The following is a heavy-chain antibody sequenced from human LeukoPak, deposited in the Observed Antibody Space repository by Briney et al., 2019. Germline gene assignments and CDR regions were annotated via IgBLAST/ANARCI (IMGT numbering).Heavy chain of an antibody. J-gene: IGHJ6*04. CDR1: GITLDTYT. Sequence: GGSLRLSCAASGITLDTYTINWIRQAPGKGLEWVSSIVTGTGKHYGDSVKGRFTISIDNAKNSLYLQMNSVRAEDTGVYYCARDKPGIAAPDVWGKGTTVTVSS. V-gene: IGHV3-21*01. CDR2: IVTGTGK. D-gene: IGHD6-13*01. CDR3: ARDKPGIAAPDV.